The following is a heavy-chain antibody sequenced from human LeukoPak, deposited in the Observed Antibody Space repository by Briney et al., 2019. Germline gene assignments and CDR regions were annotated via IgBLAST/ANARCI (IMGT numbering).Heavy chain of an antibody. Sequence: GGSLRLSCAASGFTFSSYAMHWVRQAPGKGLEWVAVISYDGSNKYYADSVKGRFTISRDNSKNTLYLQMNSLRAEDTAVYYCATLEYSSSYYFDYWGQETLVTVSS. V-gene: IGHV3-30*04. D-gene: IGHD6-6*01. CDR1: GFTFSSYA. J-gene: IGHJ4*02. CDR3: ATLEYSSSYYFDY. CDR2: ISYDGSNK.